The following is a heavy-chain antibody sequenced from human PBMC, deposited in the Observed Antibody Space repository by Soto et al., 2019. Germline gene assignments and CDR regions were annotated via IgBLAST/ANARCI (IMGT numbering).Heavy chain of an antibody. CDR3: ARDNPYTNSFGNWFDP. V-gene: IGHV1-69*01. CDR1: RGTFSNYA. Sequence: QVRLVQSGAEVKKPGSSVKVSCKASRGTFSNYAITWLRLAPGQGLEWLGGIIPVFGTVNYAQKFQGRVTITADESTSTAYMELNRLRSEDTAVYYCARDNPYTNSFGNWFDPWGQGTLVIVS. D-gene: IGHD6-13*01. J-gene: IGHJ5*02. CDR2: IIPVFGTV.